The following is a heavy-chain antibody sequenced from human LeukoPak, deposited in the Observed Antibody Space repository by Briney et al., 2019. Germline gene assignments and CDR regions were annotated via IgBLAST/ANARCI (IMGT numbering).Heavy chain of an antibody. D-gene: IGHD2-8*01. CDR2: ISAYIGNT. CDR3: ARDGDIVLISSGTWFDP. CDR1: GYTFTSYG. V-gene: IGHV1-18*01. J-gene: IGHJ5*02. Sequence: GASVKVSCTASGYTFTSYGISWVRQAPGQGLEWMGWISAYIGNTNYAQKLQGRVTMTTDTSTSTAYMELRSLRSDDTAVYYCARDGDIVLISSGTWFDPWGQGTLVTVSS.